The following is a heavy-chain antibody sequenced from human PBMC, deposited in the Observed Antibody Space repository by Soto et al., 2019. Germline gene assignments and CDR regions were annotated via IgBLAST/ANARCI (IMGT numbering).Heavy chain of an antibody. D-gene: IGHD6-13*01. CDR3: ARRSLGTSRDAFDI. V-gene: IGHV3-48*02. J-gene: IGHJ3*02. Sequence: EVQLVESGGGLVQPGGSLRLSCAASGFTFSSYNMNWVRQAPGKGLEWVSYISSSSNTIYYADSVKGRFTISRDNAKNSLYLQMNSLRDEDTAVYYCARRSLGTSRDAFDIWGQGTMVTVSS. CDR2: ISSSSNTI. CDR1: GFTFSSYN.